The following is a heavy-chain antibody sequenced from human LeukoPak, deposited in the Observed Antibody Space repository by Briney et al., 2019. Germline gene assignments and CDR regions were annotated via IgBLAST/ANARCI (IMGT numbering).Heavy chain of an antibody. CDR1: GAPFSNFY. CDR2: INHSGYT. CDR3: ARQLYASDY. V-gene: IGHV4-34*01. D-gene: IGHD2-8*01. J-gene: IGHJ4*02. Sequence: SETLSLTCAVSGAPFSNFYWSWISQYPEKGLEWIGEINHSGYTNYNPSLKSRVTISVDTPKNQFSLKVNSVTAADTAVYYCARQLYASDYWGEGTLVTVSS.